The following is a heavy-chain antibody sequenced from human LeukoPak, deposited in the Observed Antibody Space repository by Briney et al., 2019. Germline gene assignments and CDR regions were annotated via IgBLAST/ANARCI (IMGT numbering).Heavy chain of an antibody. J-gene: IGHJ4*02. CDR3: ASWSYYFDY. V-gene: IGHV4-59*08. Sequence: SETLSLTCTVSGVSIRSYYWSWIRQPPGKALEWIGYIYYSGSAKYNPSLKSRATISVDTSKNQFSLKLSSVTAADTAVYYCASWSYYFDYWGQGTLVTVSS. CDR2: IYYSGSA. CDR1: GVSIRSYY. D-gene: IGHD1-26*01.